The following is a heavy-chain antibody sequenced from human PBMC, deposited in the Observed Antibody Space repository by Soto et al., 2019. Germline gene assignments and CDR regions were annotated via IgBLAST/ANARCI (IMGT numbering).Heavy chain of an antibody. J-gene: IGHJ4*02. D-gene: IGHD1-26*01. CDR2: IYYSGST. CDR3: ARTYSGSYPTDY. Sequence: PSETLSLTCTVSGGSISSGDYYWSWIRQPPGKGLEWIGYIYYSGSTYYNPSLKSRVTISVDTSKNQFSLKLSSVTAADTAVYYCARTYSGSYPTDYWGQGTLVTVSS. V-gene: IGHV4-30-4*01. CDR1: GGSISSGDYY.